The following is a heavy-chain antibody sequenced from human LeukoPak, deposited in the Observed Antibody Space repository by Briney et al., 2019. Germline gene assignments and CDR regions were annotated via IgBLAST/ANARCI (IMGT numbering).Heavy chain of an antibody. Sequence: QPSETLSLTCAVSSLSISSGYYWVWIRQPPGKGLEWIGSIHHSGSTYYNPSLRSRVTISVDTSKNQFSLKLTSVTAADTAMYYCARQGGGHFDWLLEYYFDYWGQGTLVTVSS. V-gene: IGHV4-38-2*01. D-gene: IGHD3-9*01. J-gene: IGHJ4*02. CDR3: ARQGGGHFDWLLEYYFDY. CDR2: IHHSGST. CDR1: SLSISSGYY.